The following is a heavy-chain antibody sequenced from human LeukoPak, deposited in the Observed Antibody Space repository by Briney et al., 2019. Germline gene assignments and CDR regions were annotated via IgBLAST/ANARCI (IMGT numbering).Heavy chain of an antibody. D-gene: IGHD3-16*01. CDR3: ARNTPLIYFDY. J-gene: IGHJ4*02. CDR2: INHSGST. Sequence: QPSETLSLTCAVYGGSFSGYYWSWIRQPPGKGLEWIGEINHSGSTNYNPSLKSRVTISVDTSKNQFSLKLSSVTAADTAVYYCARNTPLIYFDYWGPGTLVTVSS. CDR1: GGSFSGYY. V-gene: IGHV4-34*01.